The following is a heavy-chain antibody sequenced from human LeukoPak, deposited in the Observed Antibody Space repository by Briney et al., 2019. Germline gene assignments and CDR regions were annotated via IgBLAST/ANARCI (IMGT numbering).Heavy chain of an antibody. Sequence: GGSLRLSCAASGFTFSSYGMHWVRQAPGKGLEWVAVIWYDGSNKYYADSVKGRFTISRDNSKNTLYLQMNSLRAEDTAVYYCARDLREYGMDVWGRGTTVPVSS. V-gene: IGHV3-33*01. CDR2: IWYDGSNK. CDR3: ARDLREYGMDV. CDR1: GFTFSSYG. J-gene: IGHJ6*02.